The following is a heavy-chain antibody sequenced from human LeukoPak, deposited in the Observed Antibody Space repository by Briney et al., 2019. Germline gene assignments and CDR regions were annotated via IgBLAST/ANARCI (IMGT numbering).Heavy chain of an antibody. J-gene: IGHJ4*02. CDR1: GLTVSSNY. V-gene: IGHV3-66*04. Sequence: PGGSLRLSCAASGLTVSSNYMTWVRQAPGKGLEWVSHISSDGNTNHADSVKGRFTISRDSSKNTLYLQMNSLRVEDTAVYYCARLPYDSRGYGFSDYWGQGTLVTVSS. CDR2: ISSDGNT. CDR3: ARLPYDSRGYGFSDY. D-gene: IGHD3-22*01.